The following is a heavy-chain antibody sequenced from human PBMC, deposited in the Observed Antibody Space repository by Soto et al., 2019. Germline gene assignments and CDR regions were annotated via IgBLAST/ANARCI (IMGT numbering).Heavy chain of an antibody. CDR1: GFSFVNYA. V-gene: IGHV3-23*01. J-gene: IGHJ5*01. Sequence: HPGGSLRLSCAASGFSFVNYAMNWVRQAPGKGLEWVSGLSGSGTSTYYADSVKGRFTISRDNSRDTLFLQMNSLTADDTAVYYCATETTQGGWFNPFDSWGQGALVTVSS. CDR3: ATETTQGGWFNPFDS. CDR2: LSGSGTST. D-gene: IGHD6-19*01.